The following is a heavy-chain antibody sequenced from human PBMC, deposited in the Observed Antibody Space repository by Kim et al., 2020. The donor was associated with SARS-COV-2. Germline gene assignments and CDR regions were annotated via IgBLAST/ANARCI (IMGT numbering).Heavy chain of an antibody. V-gene: IGHV3-23*01. CDR2: ISGSGGST. D-gene: IGHD1-26*01. J-gene: IGHJ4*02. CDR1: GFTFSSYA. CDR3: AKDAGYSGSYYLDLHYFDY. Sequence: GGSLRLSCAASGFTFSSYAMSWVRQAPGKGLEWVSAISGSGGSTYYADSVKGRFTISRDNSKNTLYLQMNSLRAEDTAVYYCAKDAGYSGSYYLDLHYFDYWGQGTLVTVSS.